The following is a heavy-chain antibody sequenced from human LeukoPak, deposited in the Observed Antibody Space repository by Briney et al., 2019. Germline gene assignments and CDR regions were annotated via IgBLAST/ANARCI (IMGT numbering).Heavy chain of an antibody. D-gene: IGHD6-13*01. CDR3: TGGHYSNTL. CDR2: IYSDGNT. V-gene: IGHV3-66*01. CDR1: GFIVSDKY. J-gene: IGHJ4*02. Sequence: TGGSLRLSCAASGFIVSDKYMSWVRQAPGKGLEWISVIYSDGNTYYSDSVKGRFTISRDNSKNTLLLQMDSLRVEDTAVYYCTGGHYSNTLGGQGTLVTVSS.